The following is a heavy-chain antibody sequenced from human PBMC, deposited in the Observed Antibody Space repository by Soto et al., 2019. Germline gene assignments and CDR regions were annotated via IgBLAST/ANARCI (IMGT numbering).Heavy chain of an antibody. CDR2: FDPEDGET. J-gene: IGHJ5*02. V-gene: IGHV1-24*01. D-gene: IGHD6-13*01. Sequence: GASVKVSCKVTGYTLTELSMHWVRQAPGKGLEWMGGFDPEDGETIYAQKFQGRVTMTEDTSTDTAYMELSSLRSEDTAVYYCATDTSSSWYSNWFDPWSQGTLVTVSS. CDR3: ATDTSSSWYSNWFDP. CDR1: GYTLTELS.